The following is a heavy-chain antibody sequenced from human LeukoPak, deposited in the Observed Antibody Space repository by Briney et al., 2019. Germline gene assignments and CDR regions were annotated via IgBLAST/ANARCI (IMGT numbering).Heavy chain of an antibody. J-gene: IGHJ4*02. CDR1: GGTFSSYA. CDR3: ARDLGIAVAYYFDY. CDR2: ISAYNGNT. Sequence: ASVKVSCKASGGTFSSYAISWVRQAPGQGLEWMGWISAYNGNTNYAQKLQGRVTMTTDTSTSTAYMELRSLRSDDTAVYYCARDLGIAVAYYFDYWGQGTLVTVSS. V-gene: IGHV1-18*01. D-gene: IGHD6-19*01.